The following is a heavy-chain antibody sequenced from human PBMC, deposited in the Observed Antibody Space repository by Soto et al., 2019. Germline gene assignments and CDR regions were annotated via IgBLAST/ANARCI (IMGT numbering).Heavy chain of an antibody. CDR3: AKGGRQWLVTSDFNY. J-gene: IGHJ4*02. D-gene: IGHD6-19*01. CDR2: VSHDGRNT. CDR1: GFTFSDYA. Sequence: WVPRLSGAASGFTFSDYAMHWVRQAPGKGLEWVAVVSHDGRNTHYADSVKGRFTISRDSSKNTVSLEMTSLRAEDTAVYYCAKGGRQWLVTSDFNYWGQGALVTVSS. V-gene: IGHV3-30*18.